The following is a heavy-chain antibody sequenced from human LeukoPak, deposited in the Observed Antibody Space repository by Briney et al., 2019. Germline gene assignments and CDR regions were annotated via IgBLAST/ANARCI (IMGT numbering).Heavy chain of an antibody. Sequence: GGSLRLSCAASGFTFSSYWMSWVRQAPGKGLEWVANIKQDGSEKYYVDSVKGRLTISRDNAKNSLYLQMNSLRAEDTAVYYCASLSYGRLYCYFDYWGQGTLVTVSS. V-gene: IGHV3-7*01. CDR2: IKQDGSEK. J-gene: IGHJ4*02. CDR3: ASLSYGRLYCYFDY. CDR1: GFTFSSYW. D-gene: IGHD2-8*02.